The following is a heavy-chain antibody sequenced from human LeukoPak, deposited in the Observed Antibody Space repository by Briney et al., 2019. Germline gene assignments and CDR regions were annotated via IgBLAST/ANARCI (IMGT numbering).Heavy chain of an antibody. CDR1: GGTFSSYA. D-gene: IGHD5/OR15-5a*01. CDR3: ARGSRGYYFDY. J-gene: IGHJ4*02. Sequence: GASVKVSCKASGGTFSSYAISWVRQATGQGLEWMGWMNPNSGNTGYAQKFQGRVTMTRNTSISTAYMELSSLRSEDTAVYYCARGSRGYYFDYWGQGTLVTVSS. CDR2: MNPNSGNT. V-gene: IGHV1-8*02.